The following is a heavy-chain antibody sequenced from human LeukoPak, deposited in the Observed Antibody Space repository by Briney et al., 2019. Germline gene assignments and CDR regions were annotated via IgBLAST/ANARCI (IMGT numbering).Heavy chain of an antibody. CDR2: ISGSGGGT. V-gene: IGHV3-23*01. D-gene: IGHD2-2*02. CDR1: GFTFSSYA. J-gene: IGHJ4*02. Sequence: GGSLRLSCAASGFTFSSYAMSWVRQAPGKGLEWASAISGSGGGTYYADSVKGRFTISRDNSKNTLYLQMNSLRAEDTAVYYCAKDFSTYCSSTSCYSSPRDYYFDYWGQGTLVTVSS. CDR3: AKDFSTYCSSTSCYSSPRDYYFDY.